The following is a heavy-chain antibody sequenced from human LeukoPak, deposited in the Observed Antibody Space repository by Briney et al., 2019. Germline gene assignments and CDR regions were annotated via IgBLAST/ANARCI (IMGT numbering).Heavy chain of an antibody. D-gene: IGHD3-22*01. CDR3: ARVRALSYYDSSGDFYYLDY. J-gene: IGHJ4*02. Sequence: SETLSLTCSVSGGSISTHYWSWLRQPPGEGLEWIAYIYYSGSTDYNPSLKSRVTISVDTSQNQLSLKLSSVTAADTAVYYCARVRALSYYDSSGDFYYLDYWGQGTRVTVSS. CDR2: IYYSGST. V-gene: IGHV4-59*11. CDR1: GGSISTHY.